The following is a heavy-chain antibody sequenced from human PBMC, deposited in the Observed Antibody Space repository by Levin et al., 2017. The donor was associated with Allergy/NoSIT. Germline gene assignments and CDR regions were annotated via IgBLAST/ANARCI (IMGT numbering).Heavy chain of an antibody. CDR2: ISYDGSNK. D-gene: IGHD6-13*01. CDR3: AKRPTGSWYFADE. Sequence: GGSLRLSCAASGFTFSTFGMHWVRQAPGKGLEWVTFISYDGSNKNYADSVKGRFTISRDNSKNALYLQMNSLRPEDTAVYYCAKRPTGSWYFADEWGQGTLVSVSS. J-gene: IGHJ4*02. V-gene: IGHV3-30*18. CDR1: GFTFSTFG.